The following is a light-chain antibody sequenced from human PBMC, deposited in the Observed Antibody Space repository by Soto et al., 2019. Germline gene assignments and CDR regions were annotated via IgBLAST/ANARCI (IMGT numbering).Light chain of an antibody. Sequence: QSALTQPPSASGSPGQSVTISCTGTKNDIGVYDFVSWYQHHPGKAPRLIIYEVVQRPSGVPDRFSGSKSGNTASLTVSGLQAADEGDYFCKSYDGSNTYVFGSGTKV. V-gene: IGLV2-8*01. CDR1: KNDIGVYDF. CDR2: EVV. CDR3: KSYDGSNTYV. J-gene: IGLJ1*01.